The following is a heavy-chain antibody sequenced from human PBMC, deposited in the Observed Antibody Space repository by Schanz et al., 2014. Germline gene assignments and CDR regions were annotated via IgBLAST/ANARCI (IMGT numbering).Heavy chain of an antibody. Sequence: QVQLVESGGDVVQPGRSLRLSCAASGFTFSSYGMHWVRQAPGKGLEWVAVIWYDGNNKYYADSVKGRFIISRDNSKNTLDLQMNSLRDEDTALYYCAKYGGELGVSFEYWGQGTLVTVSS. CDR3: AKYGGELGVSFEY. V-gene: IGHV3-33*06. D-gene: IGHD7-27*01. J-gene: IGHJ4*02. CDR2: IWYDGNNK. CDR1: GFTFSSYG.